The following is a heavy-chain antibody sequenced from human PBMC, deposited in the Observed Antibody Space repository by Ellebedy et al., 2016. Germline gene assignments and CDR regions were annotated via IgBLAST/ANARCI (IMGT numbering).Heavy chain of an antibody. CDR3: ARDRPNDIVVVPAAMAPDAFDI. V-gene: IGHV3-11*06. CDR1: GFTFSDYY. CDR2: ISSSSSYI. D-gene: IGHD2-2*01. J-gene: IGHJ3*02. Sequence: GGSLRLXCAASGFTFSDYYMSWIRQAPGKGLEWVSSISSSSSYIYYADSVKGRFTISRDNAKNSLYLQMNSLRAEDTAVYYCARDRPNDIVVVPAAMAPDAFDIWGQGTMVTVSS.